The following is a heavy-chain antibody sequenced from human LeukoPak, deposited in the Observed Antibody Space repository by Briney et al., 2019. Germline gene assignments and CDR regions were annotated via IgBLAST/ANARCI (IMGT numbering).Heavy chain of an antibody. CDR1: GYTFTGYY. CDR3: ARGVRGVIIGYYFDY. CDR2: INPNSGGT. J-gene: IGHJ4*02. V-gene: IGHV1-2*02. D-gene: IGHD3-10*01. Sequence: ASVKVSCKASGYTFTGYYMHWVRQAPGQGLEWMGWINPNSGGTNYAQKFQGRVTMTRDTSISTAYMELSRLRSDDTAVYYCARGVRGVIIGYYFDYWGQGTLVTVSS.